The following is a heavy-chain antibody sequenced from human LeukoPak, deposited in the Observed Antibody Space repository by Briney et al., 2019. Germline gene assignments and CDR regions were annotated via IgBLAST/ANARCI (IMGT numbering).Heavy chain of an antibody. V-gene: IGHV3-21*01. CDR2: ISSSSGYI. CDR1: GFTFSSYS. CDR3: AVFDMTVVDITP. J-gene: IGHJ5*02. D-gene: IGHD3-22*01. Sequence: GGSLRLSCAASGFTFSSYSMNWVRQAPGKGLEWVSSISSSSGYIYYADSVKGRFTISRDNAKNSLYLQMNSLRAEDTAVYYCAVFDMTVVDITPWVQGTLVTVSS.